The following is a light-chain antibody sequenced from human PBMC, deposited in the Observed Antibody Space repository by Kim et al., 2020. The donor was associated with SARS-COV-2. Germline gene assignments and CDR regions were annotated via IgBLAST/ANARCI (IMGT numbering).Light chain of an antibody. CDR1: KLGDTY. V-gene: IGLV3-1*01. J-gene: IGLJ2*01. CDR2: QDS. CDR3: QAWDSSTVV. Sequence: SYELTQPPSVSVSPGQTASITCSGDKLGDTYASWYQQKPGQSPVLVIYQDSKRPSGLPERFSVSNSGNTATLTISGTQAMDEADYYCQAWDSSTVVFGGG.